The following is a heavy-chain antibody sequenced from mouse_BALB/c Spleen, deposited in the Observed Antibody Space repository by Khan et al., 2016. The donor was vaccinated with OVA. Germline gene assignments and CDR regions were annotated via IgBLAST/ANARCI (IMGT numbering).Heavy chain of an antibody. CDR2: IDPANGNT. CDR3: AREKLGYWYFDV. D-gene: IGHD1-3*01. Sequence: EVQLQEAGAELVKPGASVKLSWTASGFNIKDTYMHWVKQRPEQGLEWIGRIDPANGNTKYDPKFQGKATITADTSSNTAYLQLSSLTSEDTAVYYCAREKLGYWYFDVWGAGTTVTVSS. J-gene: IGHJ1*01. CDR1: GFNIKDTY. V-gene: IGHV14-3*02.